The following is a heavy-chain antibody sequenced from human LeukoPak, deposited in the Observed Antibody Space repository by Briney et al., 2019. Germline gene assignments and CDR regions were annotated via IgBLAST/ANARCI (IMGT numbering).Heavy chain of an antibody. V-gene: IGHV4-34*01. CDR3: ARGLRGINERRRYNCFDT. Sequence: SETLSLTCAVYRGSFSDYYWSSVRQPPGKGLEWIGEISHSGSTTYGPSLMGRVTISVDTSKNQLSLRLRSVTAADTAVYYCARGLRGINERRRYNCFDTSGQG. D-gene: IGHD2/OR15-2a*01. CDR1: RGSFSDYY. J-gene: IGHJ5*02. CDR2: ISHSGST.